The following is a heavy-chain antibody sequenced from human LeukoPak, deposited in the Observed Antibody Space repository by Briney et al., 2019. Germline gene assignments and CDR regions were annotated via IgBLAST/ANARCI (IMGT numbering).Heavy chain of an antibody. CDR1: GFTFSSYS. Sequence: GGSLRLSCAASGFTFSSYSMNWVRQAPGKGLEWVPYISSSSSTIYYADSVKGRFTISRDNAKNSLYLQMNSLRAEDTAIYYCARDAMTYHGAYDYWGQGTLVTVSS. J-gene: IGHJ4*02. CDR2: ISSSSSTI. V-gene: IGHV3-48*04. CDR3: ARDAMTYHGAYDY. D-gene: IGHD1-14*01.